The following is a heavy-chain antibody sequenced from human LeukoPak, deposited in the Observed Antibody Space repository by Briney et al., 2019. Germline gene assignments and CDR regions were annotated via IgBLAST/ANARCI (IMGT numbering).Heavy chain of an antibody. Sequence: GGSLRLSCAASGFTFDDYGMSWVRQAPGKGLEWVSGINWNGGSTGYADSVRGRFTISRDNSKNTLYLQMNSLRAEDTAIYYCAKEDHRGSDPPWFDPWGQGTLVTVSS. J-gene: IGHJ5*02. CDR1: GFTFDDYG. CDR2: INWNGGST. V-gene: IGHV3-20*04. D-gene: IGHD3-10*01. CDR3: AKEDHRGSDPPWFDP.